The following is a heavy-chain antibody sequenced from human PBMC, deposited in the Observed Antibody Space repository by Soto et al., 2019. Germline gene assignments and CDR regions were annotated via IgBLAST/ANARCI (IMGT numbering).Heavy chain of an antibody. V-gene: IGHV3-33*08. Sequence: GGSLRLSCAASGFTFSSYWMTWVRQAPGKGLEWAAGISYDGRNTYYADSVQGRFAISRDNSKNTMYLQMNSLRVEDTAIYYCARSRWHDGSGRVREFDYWGQGALVTVSS. CDR1: GFTFSSYW. CDR2: ISYDGRNT. J-gene: IGHJ4*02. D-gene: IGHD3-10*01. CDR3: ARSRWHDGSGRVREFDY.